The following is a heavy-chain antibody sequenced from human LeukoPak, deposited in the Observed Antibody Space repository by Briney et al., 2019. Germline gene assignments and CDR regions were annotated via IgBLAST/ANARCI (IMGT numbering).Heavy chain of an antibody. CDR2: LNGATGVT. J-gene: IGHJ4*02. CDR1: GPTFSTHA. D-gene: IGHD6-13*01. Sequence: GGSLRLSCAASGPTFSTHAMIWVWVRQAPGKGLEWVSALNGATGVTYYADSVKGRFALSRDSSDSTLYLQMNSLRAEDTAVYYCAKAQQLLDYWGQGTLVTVSS. CDR3: AKAQQLLDY. V-gene: IGHV3-23*01.